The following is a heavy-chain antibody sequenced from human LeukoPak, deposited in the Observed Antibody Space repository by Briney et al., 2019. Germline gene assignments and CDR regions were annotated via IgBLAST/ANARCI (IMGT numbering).Heavy chain of an antibody. V-gene: IGHV3-30*04. CDR1: GFTFSSYA. D-gene: IGHD3-9*01. J-gene: IGHJ6*02. CDR2: ISYDGSNK. Sequence: YPGRSLRLSCAASGFTFSSYAMHWVRQAPGKGLEWVAVISYDGSNKYYADSVKGRFTISRDNSKNTLYLQMNSLRAEDTAVYYCARAPDILTGLYYYGMDVWGQGTTVTVSS. CDR3: ARAPDILTGLYYYGMDV.